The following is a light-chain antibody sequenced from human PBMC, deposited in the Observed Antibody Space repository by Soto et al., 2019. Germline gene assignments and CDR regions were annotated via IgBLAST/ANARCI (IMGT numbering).Light chain of an antibody. Sequence: SYELTQPPSVSVAPVQTARITGGLNNIGGKSVHWYQQKPGQAPVLVVYDDSDRPSGIPDRFSGSNSGDTATLTIRRVEAGDEADYYCHVWDSSSDHYVFGTGTKVTVL. J-gene: IGLJ1*01. V-gene: IGLV3-21*02. CDR2: DDS. CDR1: NIGGKS. CDR3: HVWDSSSDHYV.